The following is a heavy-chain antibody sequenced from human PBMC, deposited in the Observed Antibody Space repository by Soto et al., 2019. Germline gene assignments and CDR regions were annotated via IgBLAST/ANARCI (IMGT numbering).Heavy chain of an antibody. CDR1: GGSIRNYY. J-gene: IGHJ3*02. CDR2: IYYSGTA. Sequence: PSETLSLTCTVSGGSIRNYYWSWIRQAPGKGLEWIGYIYYSGTATYSPSLKSRVTISVDMSKNQFFLRLTSVTPADTAVYYCARKPTYGDYSNDAFDIWGPGSMVTVSS. D-gene: IGHD4-17*01. CDR3: ARKPTYGDYSNDAFDI. V-gene: IGHV4-59*01.